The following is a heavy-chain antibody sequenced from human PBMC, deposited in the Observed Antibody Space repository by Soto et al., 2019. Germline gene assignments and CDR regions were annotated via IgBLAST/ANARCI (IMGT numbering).Heavy chain of an antibody. V-gene: IGHV1-18*01. J-gene: IGHJ4*02. CDR2: ISTYNDNT. CDR3: ARGELVDYFDY. D-gene: IGHD6-13*01. CDR1: GYTFTSYG. Sequence: ASVKVSCKASGYTFTSYGLSWVRQAPGQGLEWMGWISTYNDNTNYAQKLQGRVTMTTDTSTNTAYMDLRSLRSDDTAVYYCARGELVDYFDYWGQGTLVTVSS.